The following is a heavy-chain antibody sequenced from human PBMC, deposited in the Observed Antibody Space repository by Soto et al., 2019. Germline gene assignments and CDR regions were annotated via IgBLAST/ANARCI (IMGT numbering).Heavy chain of an antibody. CDR3: GAGCGGDCDSGVHY. CDR2: ISNSGGCT. V-gene: IGHV3-23*01. J-gene: IGHJ4*02. CDR1: GFTFSSSA. D-gene: IGHD2-21*02. Sequence: EVQLLESGRGLVQPGGSLRLSCAASGFTFSSSAMCWVRQAPGKGLEWVSSISNSGGCTYYADCVKGRFTITRDNSKNTPDQQMNSRQAVDTAVYDCGAGCGGDCDSGVHYWGQGTLVTVSS.